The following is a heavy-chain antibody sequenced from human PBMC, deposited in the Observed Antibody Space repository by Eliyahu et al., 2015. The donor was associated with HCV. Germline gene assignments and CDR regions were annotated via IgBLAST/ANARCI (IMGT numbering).Heavy chain of an antibody. CDR3: ARGGYLKMETHPFDP. D-gene: IGHD3-22*01. J-gene: IGHJ5*02. Sequence: QVHLQASGPGLVKPSETLSLTCTVXGGSISNYFWSWXRXPPGKGLEWIGYIFYSGSTAYNPSLKSRVTISVDTSKNHFSLKLTSVTAADTAVYFCARGGYLKMETHPFDPWGQGTLVTVSS. CDR1: GGSISNYF. V-gene: IGHV4-59*01. CDR2: IFYSGST.